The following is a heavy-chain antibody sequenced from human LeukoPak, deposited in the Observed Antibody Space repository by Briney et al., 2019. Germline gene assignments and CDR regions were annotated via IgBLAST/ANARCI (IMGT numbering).Heavy chain of an antibody. D-gene: IGHD3-22*01. CDR2: IWYDGGTR. V-gene: IGHV3-33*01. CDR1: GFTFSNYG. CDR3: ARDYDSSGYSPWR. J-gene: IGHJ1*01. Sequence: PGGSMRLSCVASGFTFSNYGMHWVRQAPGKGLEWVAVIWYDGGTRYYADSVKGRFTVSRDNSKNTLYLEMYSLRAEDTAVYYCARDYDSSGYSPWRGGQGTLVTVSS.